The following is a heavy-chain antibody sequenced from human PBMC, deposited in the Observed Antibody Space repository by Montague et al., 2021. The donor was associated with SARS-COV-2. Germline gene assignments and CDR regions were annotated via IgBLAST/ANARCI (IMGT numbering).Heavy chain of an antibody. J-gene: IGHJ4*02. CDR2: IYYSGST. D-gene: IGHD3-9*01. CDR1: GGSISSYY. Sequence: SETLSLTCTVSGGSISSYYWSWIRQPPGKGLEWIGYIYYSGSTNYNPSLKSRVTISIDTSKNQFSLKLSSVTAADTAVYNCARHALGYFDWLNEGYFDYWGQGTLVTVSS. V-gene: IGHV4-59*08. CDR3: ARHALGYFDWLNEGYFDY.